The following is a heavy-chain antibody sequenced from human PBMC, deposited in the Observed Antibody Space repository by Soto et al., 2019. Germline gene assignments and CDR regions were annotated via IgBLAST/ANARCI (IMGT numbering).Heavy chain of an antibody. CDR3: ATDLMTTGRMYGMDV. CDR2: ISYDGTNK. D-gene: IGHD1-1*01. CDR1: GFTFSSYG. V-gene: IGHV3-30*03. J-gene: IGHJ6*02. Sequence: QVQLVESGGGVVQPGRSLRLSCAASGFTFSSYGMHWVRQAPGKGLEWVAVISYDGTNKYYADSVKGRFTISRNNSKNTLYLQMTRLRAKHTAGYYCATDLMTTGRMYGMDVWGEGTTVTASS.